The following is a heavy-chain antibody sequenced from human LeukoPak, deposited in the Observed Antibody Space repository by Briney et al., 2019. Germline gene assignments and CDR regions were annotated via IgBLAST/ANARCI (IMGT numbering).Heavy chain of an antibody. CDR3: ARDTARLRGYSSHNWFDP. J-gene: IGHJ5*02. CDR2: IYYSGST. V-gene: IGHV4-39*07. Sequence: PSETLSLTCTVSGGSISSSSYYWGWIRQPPGKGLEWIGSIYYSGSTNYNPSLKSRVTISVDTSKNQFSLKLSSVTAADTAVYYCARDTARLRGYSSHNWFDPWGQGTLVTVSS. D-gene: IGHD5-18*01. CDR1: GGSISSSSYY.